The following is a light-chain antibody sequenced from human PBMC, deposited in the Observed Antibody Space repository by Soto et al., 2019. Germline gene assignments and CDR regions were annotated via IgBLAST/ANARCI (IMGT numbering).Light chain of an antibody. CDR3: QQYTSSLIT. CDR1: QTISSNY. CDR2: GAS. J-gene: IGKJ5*01. Sequence: QSPGTLSLSPGERATLSCRASQTISSNYLAWYQQKXGQAPRXXIYGASGRETGIPDRFSGSGSGTEFTLTISRLEPEDVEADYCQQYTSSLITFGQGTRLEI. V-gene: IGKV3-20*01.